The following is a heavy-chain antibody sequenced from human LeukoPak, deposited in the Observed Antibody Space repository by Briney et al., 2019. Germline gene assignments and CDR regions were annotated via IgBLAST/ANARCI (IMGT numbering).Heavy chain of an antibody. D-gene: IGHD5-12*01. J-gene: IGHJ4*02. CDR1: GFTFSRFT. V-gene: IGHV3-23*01. CDR3: AKGGAWLYFFDY. CDR2: ISGSDSIT. Sequence: GGSLRLSCAASGFTFSRFTINWVRQAPGKGLQWVSAISGSDSITYYADSVKGRFPISRYNSKNTLYLQMTSLRAEDTALYYCAKGGAWLYFFDYSGQGTPVTVSS.